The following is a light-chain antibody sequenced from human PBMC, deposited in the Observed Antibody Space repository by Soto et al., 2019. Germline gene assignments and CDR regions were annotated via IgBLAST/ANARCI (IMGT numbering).Light chain of an antibody. J-gene: IGLJ1*01. V-gene: IGLV2-11*01. CDR2: DVS. CDR3: CSYAGDYTYV. Sequence: QSALTQPRSVSGSPGQSVTISCTGTSSDVGDYNYVSWYQQHPGKAPKLMIYDVSKRPSGVPDRFSGSKSGNTASLTISGLQAEDEADYYCCSYAGDYTYVFGTGTKVPVL. CDR1: SSDVGDYNY.